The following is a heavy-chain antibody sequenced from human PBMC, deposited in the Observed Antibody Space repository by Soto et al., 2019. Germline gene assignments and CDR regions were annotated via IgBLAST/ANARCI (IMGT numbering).Heavy chain of an antibody. V-gene: IGHV3-9*01. CDR1: GFTFDDYA. D-gene: IGHD5-12*01. CDR3: AKGRDGYNWGIQWFDP. CDR2: ISWNSGSI. Sequence: EVQLVESGGGLVQPGRSLRLSCAASGFTFDDYAMHWVRQAPGKGLEWVSGISWNSGSIGYADSVKGRFTISRDNAKNSLYLQMNSLRAEDTALYYCAKGRDGYNWGIQWFDPWGQGTLVTVSS. J-gene: IGHJ5*02.